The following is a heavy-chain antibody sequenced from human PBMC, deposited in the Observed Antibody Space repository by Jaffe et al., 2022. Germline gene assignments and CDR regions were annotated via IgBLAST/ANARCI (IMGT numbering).Heavy chain of an antibody. J-gene: IGHJ5*02. V-gene: IGHV1-69*02. CDR3: ARSLYSGEGFDP. CDR1: GGTFSSYT. D-gene: IGHD3-10*01. CDR2: IIPILGIA. Sequence: QVQLVQSGAEVKKPGSSVKVSCKASGGTFSSYTISWVRQAPGQGLEWMGRIIPILGIANYAQKFQGRVTITADKSTSTAYMELSSLRSEDTAVYYCARSLYSGEGFDPWGQGTLVTVSS.